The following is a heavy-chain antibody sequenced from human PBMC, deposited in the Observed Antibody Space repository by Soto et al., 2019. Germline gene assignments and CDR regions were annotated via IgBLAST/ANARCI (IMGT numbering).Heavy chain of an antibody. CDR1: GGSISSGDYY. V-gene: IGHV4-30-4*01. J-gene: IGHJ4*02. CDR3: ARAGLGSGSYLYFDY. D-gene: IGHD3-10*01. Sequence: LSLTCTVSGGSISSGDYYWSWIRQPPGKGLEWIGYIYYSGSTYYNPSLKSRVTISVDTSKNQFSLKLSSVTAADTAVYYCARAGLGSGSYLYFDYWGQGTMVTVSS. CDR2: IYYSGST.